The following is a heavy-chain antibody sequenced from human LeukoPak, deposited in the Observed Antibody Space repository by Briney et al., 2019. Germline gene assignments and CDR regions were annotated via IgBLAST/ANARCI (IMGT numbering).Heavy chain of an antibody. J-gene: IGHJ4*02. CDR2: IYYSGST. Sequence: SETLSLTCTVSGGSISSYYWSWIRQPPGKGLEWIGYIYYSGSTNYNPSLKSRVTISVDTSKNQFSLKLSSVTAADTAVYYCARPFSPNYYDSSGYYFDYWGQGTLVTVSS. CDR1: GGSISSYY. CDR3: ARPFSPNYYDSSGYYFDY. V-gene: IGHV4-59*08. D-gene: IGHD3-22*01.